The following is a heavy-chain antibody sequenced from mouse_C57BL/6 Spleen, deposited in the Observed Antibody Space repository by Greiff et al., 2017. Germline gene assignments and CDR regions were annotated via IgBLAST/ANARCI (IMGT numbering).Heavy chain of an antibody. CDR1: GFSFSDYG. J-gene: IGHJ2*01. CDR3: ARRLTVVGGVDY. Sequence: EVKLVESGGGLVKPGGSLKLSCAASGFSFSDYGMHWVRQAPEKGLEWVAYISSGSSTINYADTVKGRFTISRDNAKNTLFLQMTSLRSEDAAMYYCARRLTVVGGVDYWGQGTTLTVSS. V-gene: IGHV5-17*01. D-gene: IGHD1-1*01. CDR2: ISSGSSTI.